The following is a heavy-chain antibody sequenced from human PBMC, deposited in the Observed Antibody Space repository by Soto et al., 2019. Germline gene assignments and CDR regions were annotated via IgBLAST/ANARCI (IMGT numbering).Heavy chain of an antibody. D-gene: IGHD2-15*01. CDR2: MSTYNSNT. J-gene: IGHJ6*02. Sequence: ASVKVSCKAPHYSFARYGISWVRQAPGQGLEWMGWMSTYNSNTKYAQKFQGRVTMTTDTPTSTAYMNLRSLTSDDTAVYYCAREGYCSSGSCALYSHDFFGMDVWGQGTTVTVSS. CDR1: HYSFARYG. CDR3: AREGYCSSGSCALYSHDFFGMDV. V-gene: IGHV1-18*01.